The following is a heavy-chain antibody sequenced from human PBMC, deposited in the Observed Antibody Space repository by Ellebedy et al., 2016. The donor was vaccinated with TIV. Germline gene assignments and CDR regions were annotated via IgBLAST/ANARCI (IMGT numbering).Heavy chain of an antibody. CDR1: GVIFRNYA. D-gene: IGHD5-12*01. CDR3: ARDGRQWDIVATITHSYFDF. J-gene: IGHJ4*02. CDR2: IIPMFGTT. Sequence: AASVKVSCKASGVIFRNYAFTWVRQAPGQGLEWMGGIIPMFGTTKYAHKFQGRVTITADESTSTTYMELSGLRSEDTAMYYCARDGRQWDIVATITHSYFDFWGQGTLVTVSS. V-gene: IGHV1-69*13.